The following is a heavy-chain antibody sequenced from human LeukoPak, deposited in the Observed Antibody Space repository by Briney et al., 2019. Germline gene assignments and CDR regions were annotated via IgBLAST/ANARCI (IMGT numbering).Heavy chain of an antibody. J-gene: IGHJ3*02. CDR2: ISYDGSNK. CDR1: GFTFSSYG. V-gene: IGHV3-30*18. D-gene: IGHD1-26*01. CDR3: AKDPQWELLVDAFDI. Sequence: PGGSLRLSCAASGFTFSSYGMHWVRQAPGKGLEWVAVISYDGSNKYYADSVKGRFTISRDNSKNTLYLQMNSLRAEDTAVYYCAKDPQWELLVDAFDIWGQGTMVTVSS.